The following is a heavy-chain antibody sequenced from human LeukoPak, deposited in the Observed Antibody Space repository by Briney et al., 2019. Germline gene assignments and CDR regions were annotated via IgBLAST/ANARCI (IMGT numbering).Heavy chain of an antibody. CDR2: INHSGST. CDR3: ARVRDSSGYLDAFDI. J-gene: IGHJ3*02. D-gene: IGHD3-22*01. Sequence: SETLSLTCAVYGGSFSGYYWSWIRQPPGKGLEWIGEINHSGSTNYNPSLKSRVTISVDTSKNQFSLKLSSVTAADTAVYYCARVRDSSGYLDAFDIWGQGTMVTVSS. V-gene: IGHV4-34*01. CDR1: GGSFSGYY.